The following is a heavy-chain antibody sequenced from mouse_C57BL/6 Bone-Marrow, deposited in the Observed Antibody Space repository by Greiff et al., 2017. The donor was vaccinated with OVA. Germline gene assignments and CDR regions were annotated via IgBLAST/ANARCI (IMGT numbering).Heavy chain of an antibody. CDR1: GFTFSSYT. Sequence: EVMLVESGGGLVKPGGSLKLSCAASGFTFSSYTMSWVRQTPEKRLEWVATISGGGGNTYYPDSVKGRVTISRDNAENTLYLQMSSLRSDDTALYYCAREELLRETRWYFDVWGTGTTVTVSS. CDR2: ISGGGGNT. CDR3: AREELLRETRWYFDV. V-gene: IGHV5-9*01. D-gene: IGHD1-1*01. J-gene: IGHJ1*03.